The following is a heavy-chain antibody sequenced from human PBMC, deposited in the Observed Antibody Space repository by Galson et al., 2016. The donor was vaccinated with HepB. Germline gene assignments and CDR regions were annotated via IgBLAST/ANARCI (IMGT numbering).Heavy chain of an antibody. Sequence: SETLSLTCTVSGGSVSSGSYCCNWIRQSPGKGLEWIGYIYYSGRTNYNPSLKSRVTMSVDTSKNQFSLTVTSVTAADTAVYYCARKITAAGYAMDVWGQGTTVTVSS. CDR1: GGSVSSGSYC. J-gene: IGHJ6*02. D-gene: IGHD6-13*01. CDR3: ARKITAAGYAMDV. V-gene: IGHV4-61*01. CDR2: IYYSGRT.